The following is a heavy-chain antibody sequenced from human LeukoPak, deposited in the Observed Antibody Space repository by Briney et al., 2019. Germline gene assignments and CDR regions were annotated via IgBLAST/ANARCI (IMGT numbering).Heavy chain of an antibody. CDR1: GFTFSNAW. V-gene: IGHV3-15*01. Sequence: GGSLRLSCAAPGFTFSNAWMSWVRQAPGKGLEWVGRIKSKTAGGTADYAAPVKGRFTISRDDSKNTLYLQMNSLTTEDTAVYYCTTVGPRAAAPGFAYWGQGTLVTVSS. J-gene: IGHJ4*02. CDR3: TTVGPRAAAPGFAY. CDR2: IKSKTAGGTA. D-gene: IGHD6-13*01.